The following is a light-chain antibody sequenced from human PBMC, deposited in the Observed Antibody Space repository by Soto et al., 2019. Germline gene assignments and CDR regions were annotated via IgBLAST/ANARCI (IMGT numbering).Light chain of an antibody. Sequence: EIVMTQSPATLSASPGERATLSCRASQSISSELAWYQQKPGQPPRLLIYGASTRATGVPARFTGSGSGSDFTLTISGLQSEDFAVYYCQQGHNLPLTFGQGTRLEI. CDR1: QSISSE. CDR2: GAS. CDR3: QQGHNLPLT. J-gene: IGKJ2*01. V-gene: IGKV3-15*01.